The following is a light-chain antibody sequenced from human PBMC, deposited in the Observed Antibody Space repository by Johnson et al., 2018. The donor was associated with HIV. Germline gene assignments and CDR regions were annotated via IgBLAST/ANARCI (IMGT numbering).Light chain of an antibody. J-gene: IGLJ1*01. CDR2: DNN. V-gene: IGLV1-51*01. CDR1: SSNIGNNY. CDR3: GTWDSSLSAYV. Sequence: SVLTQPPSVSAAPGQKVTISCSGSSSNIGNNYVSWYQQLPGTAPKLLIYDNNKRPSVIPDRFSGSKSGTSATLGITGLQTGDEADYYCGTWDSSLSAYVFGTGTKVTVL.